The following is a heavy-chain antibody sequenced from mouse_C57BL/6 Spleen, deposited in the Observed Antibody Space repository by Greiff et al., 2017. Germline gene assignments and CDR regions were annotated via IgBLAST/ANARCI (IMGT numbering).Heavy chain of an antibody. CDR1: GFPFSDYG. CDR3: ATLYGSSYSYFDY. CDR2: ISSGSSTL. J-gene: IGHJ2*01. D-gene: IGHD1-1*01. V-gene: IGHV5-17*01. Sequence: EVLLVGSGGGLVKPGGSLKLSCAVSGFPFSDYGMHWVRQAPEKGLEWVAYISSGSSTLYYADTLKGRFPISGDNAKNTLFLQRTRLRSEDTAMYYCATLYGSSYSYFDYWGQGTTLTVSS.